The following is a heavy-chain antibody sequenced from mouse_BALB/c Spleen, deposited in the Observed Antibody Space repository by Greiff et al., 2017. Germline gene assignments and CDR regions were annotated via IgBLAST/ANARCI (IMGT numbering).Heavy chain of an antibody. CDR1: GFAFSSYD. Sequence: EVKLVESGGGLVKPGGSLKLSCAASGFAFSSYDMSWVRQTPEKRLEWVAYISSGGGSTYYPDTVKGRFTISRDNAKNTLYLQMSSLKSEDTAMYYCARDGNYLYAMDYWGQGTSVTVSA. CDR3: ARDGNYLYAMDY. CDR2: ISSGGGST. J-gene: IGHJ4*01. D-gene: IGHD2-1*01. V-gene: IGHV5-12-1*01.